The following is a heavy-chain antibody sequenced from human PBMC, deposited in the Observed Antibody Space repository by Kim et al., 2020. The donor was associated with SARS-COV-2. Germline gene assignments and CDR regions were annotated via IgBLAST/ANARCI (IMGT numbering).Heavy chain of an antibody. J-gene: IGHJ4*02. Sequence: VKSRITINPDTSKNQFSLQLNSVTPEDTAVYYCARAYGPRGSGSYYPFDYWGQGTLVTVSS. D-gene: IGHD3-10*01. V-gene: IGHV6-1*01. CDR3: ARAYGPRGSGSYYPFDY.